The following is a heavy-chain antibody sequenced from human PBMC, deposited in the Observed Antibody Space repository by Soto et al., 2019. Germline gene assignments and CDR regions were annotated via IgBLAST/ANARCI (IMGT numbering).Heavy chain of an antibody. D-gene: IGHD6-13*01. V-gene: IGHV4-59*01. CDR3: TRGIEAAGVLRY. CDR2: VYYTGTT. CDR1: GDSFSTYY. J-gene: IGHJ4*02. Sequence: QVQLQESGPGLVKPSETLSLTCTVSGDSFSTYYWSWIRQPPGKGLEWIGYVYYTGTTNYNPYLKSRVTISVDTSKNQFSLKLNSVTAADTAVYYCTRGIEAAGVLRYWGQGILVTVSS.